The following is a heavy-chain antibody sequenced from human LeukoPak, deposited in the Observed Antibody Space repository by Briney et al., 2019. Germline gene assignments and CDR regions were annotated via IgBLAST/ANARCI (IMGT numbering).Heavy chain of an antibody. Sequence: SETLSLTCTVSGGSINSYYWGWVRQAAGKGLEWIGRIYTTGTTYYSPSLKSRLTMSVDTSKNQFSLNLRSVTAADTALYYCGRQGYTAAHYFLDYWSQGTLVTVSS. CDR3: GRQGYTAAHYFLDY. CDR2: IYTTGTT. CDR1: GGSINSYY. J-gene: IGHJ4*02. V-gene: IGHV4-4*07. D-gene: IGHD6-13*01.